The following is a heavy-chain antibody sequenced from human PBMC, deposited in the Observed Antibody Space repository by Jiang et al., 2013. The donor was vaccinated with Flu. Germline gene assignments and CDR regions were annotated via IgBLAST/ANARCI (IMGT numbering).Heavy chain of an antibody. Sequence: KPTQTLTLTCTFSGFSLSTSGMCVSWIRQPPGKALEWLALIDWDDDKYYSTSLKTRLTISKDTSKNQVVLTMTNMDPVDTATYYCARIRQGNFGGDGMDVWGQGTTVTVSS. CDR3: ARIRQGNFGGDGMDV. CDR1: GFSLSTSGMC. CDR2: IDWDDDK. D-gene: IGHD4-23*01. V-gene: IGHV2-70*01. J-gene: IGHJ6*02.